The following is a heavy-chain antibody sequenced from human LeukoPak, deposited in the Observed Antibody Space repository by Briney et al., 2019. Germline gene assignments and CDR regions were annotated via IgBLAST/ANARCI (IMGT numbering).Heavy chain of an antibody. CDR1: GGTFSSYA. V-gene: IGHV1-69*05. J-gene: IGHJ6*03. CDR3: ARNYRRGFYYYYYYMDV. CDR2: IIPIFGTA. D-gene: IGHD1-7*01. Sequence: SVKVSCKASGGTFSSYAISWVRQAPGQGLEWMGGIIPIFGTANYAQKFQGRVTITTDESTSTAYMELSSLRSEDTAVYYCARNYRRGFYYYYYYMDVWGKGTTVAVSS.